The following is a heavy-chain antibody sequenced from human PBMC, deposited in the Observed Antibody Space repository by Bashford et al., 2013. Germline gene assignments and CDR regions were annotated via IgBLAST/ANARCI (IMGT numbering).Heavy chain of an antibody. CDR2: ISYDERNK. Sequence: VRQAPGKGLEWVTVISYDERNKYYADSVKGRFTISRDNSKNTLFLQMNSLRPEDTAVYYCAKDFGRYFYHSSGYYSADYFDYWGQGTLVTVSS. V-gene: IGHV3-30*18. J-gene: IGHJ4*02. D-gene: IGHD3-22*01. CDR3: AKDFGRYFYHSSGYYSADYFDY.